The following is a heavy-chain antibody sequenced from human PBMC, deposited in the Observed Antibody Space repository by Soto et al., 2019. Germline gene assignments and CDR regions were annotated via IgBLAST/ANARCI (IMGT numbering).Heavy chain of an antibody. Sequence: QVQLVESGGGVVQPGRSLRLSCAASGFTFSSYGMHWVRQAPGKGLEWVAVISYDGSNKYYADSVKGRFTISRDNSKNTLYLQMNSLRAEDTAVYYCAKDSYCSSTSCLSYYYYGMDVWGQGTTVTVSS. CDR3: AKDSYCSSTSCLSYYYYGMDV. CDR2: ISYDGSNK. J-gene: IGHJ6*02. CDR1: GFTFSSYG. D-gene: IGHD2-2*01. V-gene: IGHV3-30*18.